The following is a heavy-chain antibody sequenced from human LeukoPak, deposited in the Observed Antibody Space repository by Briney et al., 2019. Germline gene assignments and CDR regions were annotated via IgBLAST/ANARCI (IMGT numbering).Heavy chain of an antibody. CDR3: ARTVVPASSNWFDP. Sequence: ASVKVSCKASGYAFTGYYMHWVRQAPGQGLEWMGWINPNSGGTNYAQKFQGRVTMTRDTSISTAYMELSRLRSDDTAVYYCARTVVPASSNWFDPWGQGTLVTVSS. CDR2: INPNSGGT. D-gene: IGHD2-2*01. V-gene: IGHV1-2*02. J-gene: IGHJ5*02. CDR1: GYAFTGYY.